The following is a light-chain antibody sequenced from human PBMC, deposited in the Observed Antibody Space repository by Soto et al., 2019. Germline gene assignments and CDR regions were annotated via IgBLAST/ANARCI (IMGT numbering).Light chain of an antibody. V-gene: IGKV3-15*01. CDR2: GAS. CDR1: QSVSTN. J-gene: IGKJ5*01. Sequence: EIVLTQSPGTLSLSPGERATLSFRASQSVSTNLAWYQQKPGQVPSLLIYGASTRASGIPARFSGSGSGTEFTLTIGSLQSEDFAVYYCQQYSSSPSFGQGTRLEIK. CDR3: QQYSSSPS.